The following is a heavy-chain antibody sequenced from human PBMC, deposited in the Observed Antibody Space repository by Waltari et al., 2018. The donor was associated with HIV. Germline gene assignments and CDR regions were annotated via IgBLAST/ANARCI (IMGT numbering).Heavy chain of an antibody. D-gene: IGHD1-26*01. CDR3: AREVGFQH. Sequence: EVQLVESGGGLVQPGGSLRLSCVAFGFTVSSNYMSWVRQAPGKGLEWVSVLYSGGSTYYADSVKGRFTISRDDSKNTLYLQMNSLRPEDTAVYYCAREVGFQHWGQGTLVAVSS. V-gene: IGHV3-66*02. CDR1: GFTVSSNY. CDR2: LYSGGST. J-gene: IGHJ1*01.